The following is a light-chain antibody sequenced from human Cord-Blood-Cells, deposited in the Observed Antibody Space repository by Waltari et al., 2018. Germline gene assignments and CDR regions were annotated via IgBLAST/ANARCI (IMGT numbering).Light chain of an antibody. CDR1: HSDVWGFKF. CDR2: DVS. Sequence: QSALTQPSSGSRSPGPSSTLPRHGTHSDVWGFKFVSWYQQHPGKTPKLMIYDVSNRPSGVSDRFSGSKSGNTASLTISGLQAEDEADYYCCSYTGSCTLVFGGGTKLTVL. V-gene: IGLV2-14*01. J-gene: IGLJ2*01. CDR3: CSYTGSCTLV.